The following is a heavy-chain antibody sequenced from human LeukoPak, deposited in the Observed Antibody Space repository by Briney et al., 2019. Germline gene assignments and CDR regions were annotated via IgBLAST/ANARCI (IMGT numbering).Heavy chain of an antibody. V-gene: IGHV3-30*04. CDR2: ISYDGSNK. CDR3: ARDLYYYDSSGYHGFDY. D-gene: IGHD3-22*01. J-gene: IGHJ4*02. Sequence: PGGSVRLSCAACGFTFSRYAMHWVRQAPGKGLEWVAVISYDGSNKYYADSVKGPFTISRDNSKNTLYLQMNSLRAEDTAVYYCARDLYYYDSSGYHGFDYWGQGTLVTVSS. CDR1: GFTFSRYA.